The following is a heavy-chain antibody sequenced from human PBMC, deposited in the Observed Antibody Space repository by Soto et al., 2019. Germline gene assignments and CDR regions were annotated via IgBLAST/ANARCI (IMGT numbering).Heavy chain of an antibody. D-gene: IGHD2-15*01. J-gene: IGHJ3*02. V-gene: IGHV1-69*06. CDR1: GGTFSSYA. Sequence: QVQLVQSGAEVKKPGSSVKVSCKASGGTFSSYAISWVRQAPGQGLEWMGGIIPIFGTANYAQKFQGRVRITADKSTSTAYMELSSLRSEDTAVYYCASDSQDRAAKAFDIWGQGTMVTVSS. CDR3: ASDSQDRAAKAFDI. CDR2: IIPIFGTA.